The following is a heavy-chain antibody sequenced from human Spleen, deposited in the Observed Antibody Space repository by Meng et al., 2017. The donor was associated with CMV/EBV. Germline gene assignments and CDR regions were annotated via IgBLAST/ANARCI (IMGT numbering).Heavy chain of an antibody. CDR2: ISGSGNIK. CDR3: AKDAARQYYDSSGYYFDY. Sequence: GESLKISCAASGFTFSAYEMNWVRLAPGKGLEWVSYISGSGNIKYYADSVKGRFTISRDNAKNSLYLQMNSLRVEDTAVYFCAKDAARQYYDSSGYYFDYWGLGTLVTVSS. J-gene: IGHJ4*02. D-gene: IGHD3-22*01. CDR1: GFTFSAYE. V-gene: IGHV3-48*03.